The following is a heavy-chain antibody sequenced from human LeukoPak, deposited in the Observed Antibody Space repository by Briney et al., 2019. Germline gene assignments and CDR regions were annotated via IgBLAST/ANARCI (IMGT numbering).Heavy chain of an antibody. Sequence: GGSLRLSCAASGFSFSSYTMNWVRQAPGKGLAWVSSISSSSSFIYYADSVKGRFTISRDNAKNSLYVELNSLRAEDTAVYYCARTQGVYSYCYSPIDYWGQGTLVTVSS. CDR3: ARTQGVYSYCYSPIDY. CDR1: GFSFSSYT. CDR2: ISSSSSFI. D-gene: IGHD5-18*01. V-gene: IGHV3-21*01. J-gene: IGHJ4*02.